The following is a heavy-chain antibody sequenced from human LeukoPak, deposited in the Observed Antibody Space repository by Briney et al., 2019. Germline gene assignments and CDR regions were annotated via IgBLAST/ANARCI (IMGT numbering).Heavy chain of an antibody. CDR1: GFTFSSYS. D-gene: IGHD3-16*02. V-gene: IGHV3-21*01. Sequence: GGSLRLSCAASGFTFSSYSRNWVRQAPGKGLDWVSSISSSSSYIYYADSVKGRFTISRDNAKNPLYLQMNSLRAEDTAVYYCAPIRLGELSLSWGQGTLVTVSS. CDR2: ISSSSSYI. J-gene: IGHJ5*02. CDR3: APIRLGELSLS.